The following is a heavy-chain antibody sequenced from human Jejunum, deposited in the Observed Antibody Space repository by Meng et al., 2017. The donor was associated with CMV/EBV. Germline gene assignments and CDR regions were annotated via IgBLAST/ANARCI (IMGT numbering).Heavy chain of an antibody. V-gene: IGHV1-18*01. CDR3: ARDSSIAVIPGGLSNTFYGMDV. CDR2: ISTYNGNT. D-gene: IGHD2-21*01. Sequence: ISWVRQAPGQGLEWMGRISTYNGNTHYAQKLQGRATMTTDTSTSTAYMEVRSLKSDDTATYYCARDSSIAVIPGGLSNTFYGMDVWGQGTTVTVSS. J-gene: IGHJ6*02.